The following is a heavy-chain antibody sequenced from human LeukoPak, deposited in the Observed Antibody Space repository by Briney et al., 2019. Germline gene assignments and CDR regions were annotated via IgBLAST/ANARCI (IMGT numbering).Heavy chain of an antibody. CDR1: GFTFSSYA. CDR3: AGRVVPAARWGAFDI. V-gene: IGHV3-23*01. Sequence: PGGSLRLSCAASGFTFSSYAMSWVRQAPGKGLEWVSAISGSGGSTYYADSVKGRFTISRDNSKSTLYLQMNSLRAEDTAVYYCAGRVVPAARWGAFDIWGQGTMVTVSS. D-gene: IGHD2-2*01. J-gene: IGHJ3*02. CDR2: ISGSGGST.